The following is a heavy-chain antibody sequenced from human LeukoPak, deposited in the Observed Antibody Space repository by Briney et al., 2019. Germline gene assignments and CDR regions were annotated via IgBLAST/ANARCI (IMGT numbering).Heavy chain of an antibody. CDR3: TREAIATGYAYD. V-gene: IGHV3-23*01. CDR2: ISSGGDRT. D-gene: IGHD3-16*01. Sequence: QTGGTLRLSCAATGFSFNSYALSWVRQAPGKGLEWVSAISSGGDRTYYADSVTGRFTISRDNSKNMLFLQMSSLRAEDAAMYYCTREAIATGYAYDWGQGTLVTVFS. CDR1: GFSFNSYA. J-gene: IGHJ4*02.